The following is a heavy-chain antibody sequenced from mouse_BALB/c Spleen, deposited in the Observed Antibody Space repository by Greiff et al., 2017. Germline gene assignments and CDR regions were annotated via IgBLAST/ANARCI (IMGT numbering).Heavy chain of an antibody. CDR3: ARQGRTIYYDYGNYAMDY. V-gene: IGHV5-17*02. Sequence: EVKLMESGGGLVQPGGSRKLSCAASGFTFSSFGMHWVRQAPEKGLEWVAYISSGSSTIYYADTVKGRFTISRDNPKNTLFLQMTSLRSGDTAMYYCARQGRTIYYDYGNYAMDYWGQGTSVTVSS. CDR1: GFTFSSFG. CDR2: ISSGSSTI. J-gene: IGHJ4*01. D-gene: IGHD2-4*01.